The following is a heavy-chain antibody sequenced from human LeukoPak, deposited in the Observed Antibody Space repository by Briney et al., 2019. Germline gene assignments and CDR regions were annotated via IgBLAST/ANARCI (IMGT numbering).Heavy chain of an antibody. Sequence: GGSLRLSCAASGFTFSGSAMHWVRQASGKGLEWVGRIRSKANSYATAYAASVKGRFTISRDDSKNTAYLQMNSLKTEDTAVYYCTRAGNVVDWFDPWGQGTLVTVYS. CDR3: TRAGNVVDWFDP. CDR2: IRSKANSYAT. J-gene: IGHJ5*02. V-gene: IGHV3-73*01. D-gene: IGHD2-15*01. CDR1: GFTFSGSA.